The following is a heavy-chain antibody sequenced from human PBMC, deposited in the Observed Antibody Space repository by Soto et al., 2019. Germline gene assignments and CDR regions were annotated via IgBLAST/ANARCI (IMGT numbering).Heavy chain of an antibody. Sequence: QVQLVEAGGGVVQPGMSLTLSCAASGVTFNSYGMHWVRQAPGKGLEWVAVIWFDGSNKYDGDSVKGRFTISRDNSKNTHHLQINSLRAEHTAVYYCARSGPTYSNYADYQYYAMEVWGQGTTVTGSS. V-gene: IGHV3-33*01. CDR2: IWFDGSNK. D-gene: IGHD4-4*01. J-gene: IGHJ6*02. CDR1: GVTFNSYG. CDR3: ARSGPTYSNYADYQYYAMEV.